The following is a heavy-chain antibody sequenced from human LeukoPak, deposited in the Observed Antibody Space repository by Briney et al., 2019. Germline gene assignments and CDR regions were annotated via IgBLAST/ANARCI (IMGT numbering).Heavy chain of an antibody. CDR1: GGSISSSSYY. CDR3: ARDWGVGGRPGYMDV. CDR2: IYYSGST. J-gene: IGHJ6*03. D-gene: IGHD6-6*01. V-gene: IGHV4-39*07. Sequence: SETLSLTCTVSGGSISSSSYYWGWIRQPPGKGLEWIGSIYYSGSTYYNPSLKSRVTMSVDTSKNQVSLKLSSVTAADTAVYFCARDWGVGGRPGYMDVWGKGTTVTVSS.